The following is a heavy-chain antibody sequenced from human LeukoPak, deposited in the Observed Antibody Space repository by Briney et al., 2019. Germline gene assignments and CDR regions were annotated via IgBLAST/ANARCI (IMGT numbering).Heavy chain of an antibody. D-gene: IGHD3-10*01. CDR1: GGSISNLY. CDR3: ARDSGTTGEVKFDP. J-gene: IGHJ5*02. Sequence: SETLSLTCSVSGGSISNLYLSWIRQPAGKGLEWIGRIHVSGRIDYNPSLRSRVTMSVDTSKNQLSLRVRSVTAADTGVYYCARDSGTTGEVKFDPWGQGTLVTVSS. CDR2: IHVSGRI. V-gene: IGHV4-4*07.